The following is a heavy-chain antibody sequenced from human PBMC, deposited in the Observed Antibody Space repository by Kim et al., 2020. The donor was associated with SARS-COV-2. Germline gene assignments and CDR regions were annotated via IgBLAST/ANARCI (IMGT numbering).Heavy chain of an antibody. CDR3: ARAPPPRQQLGSRTPWFDP. CDR1: GGTFSSYA. Sequence: SVKVSCKASGGTFSSYAISWVRQAPGQGLEWMGGIIPIFGTANYAQKFQGRVTITADESTSTAYMELSSLRSEDTAVYYCARAPPPRQQLGSRTPWFDPWGQGTLVTVSS. D-gene: IGHD6-13*01. J-gene: IGHJ5*02. CDR2: IIPIFGTA. V-gene: IGHV1-69*13.